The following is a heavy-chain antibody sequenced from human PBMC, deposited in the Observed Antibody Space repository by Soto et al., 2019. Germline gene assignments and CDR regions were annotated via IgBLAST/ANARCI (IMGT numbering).Heavy chain of an antibody. Sequence: PGGSLRLSCAASGFTFSSYAMSWVRQAPRKGLEWVSAISGSGGSTYYADSVKGRFTISRDNSKNTLFLQMNSLRAEDTAVYFCAKVASIYLHYYYYMDVWGKGTTVTVSS. CDR2: ISGSGGST. J-gene: IGHJ6*03. V-gene: IGHV3-23*01. CDR3: AKVASIYLHYYYYMDV. D-gene: IGHD1-26*01. CDR1: GFTFSSYA.